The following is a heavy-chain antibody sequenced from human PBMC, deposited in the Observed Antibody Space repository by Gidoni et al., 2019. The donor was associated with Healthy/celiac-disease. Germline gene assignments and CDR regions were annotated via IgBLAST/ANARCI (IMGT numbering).Heavy chain of an antibody. J-gene: IGHJ4*02. CDR2: IAYDGSNK. D-gene: IGHD3-3*01. CDR1: GFTFSSYA. Sequence: QVQLVESGGGVVQPGRSLRLSCAASGFTFSSYARHWVRQAPGKGLEWVAVIAYDGSNKYYADSVKGRFTISRDNSKNTLYLKMNSLRAEDTAVYYCARGPLFDFWSGYYSGYWGQGTLVTVSS. V-gene: IGHV3-30*04. CDR3: ARGPLFDFWSGYYSGY.